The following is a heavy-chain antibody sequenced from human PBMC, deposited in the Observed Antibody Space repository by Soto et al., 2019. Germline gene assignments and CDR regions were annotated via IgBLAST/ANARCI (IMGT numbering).Heavy chain of an antibody. D-gene: IGHD6-13*01. V-gene: IGHV4-59*01. CDR1: GGSISSYY. CDR2: IYYSGST. CDR3: ASSSIAAAGTWFDP. Sequence: SETLSLTCTVSGGSISSYYWSWIRQPPGKGLEWIGYIYYSGSTNYNPSLKSRVTISVDTSKNQFSLKLSSVAAADTAVYYCASSSIAAAGTWFDPWGQGTLVTVSS. J-gene: IGHJ5*02.